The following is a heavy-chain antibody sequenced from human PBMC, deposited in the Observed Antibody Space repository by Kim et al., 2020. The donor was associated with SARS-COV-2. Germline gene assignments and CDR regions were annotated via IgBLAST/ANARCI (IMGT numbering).Heavy chain of an antibody. D-gene: IGHD3-10*01. V-gene: IGHV4-59*01. CDR3: ARDNGKAYYGSGSYDY. Sequence: SLKRRVTISVDTSKNQFSLKLSSVTAADTAVYYCARDNGKAYYGSGSYDYWGQGTLVTVSS. J-gene: IGHJ4*02.